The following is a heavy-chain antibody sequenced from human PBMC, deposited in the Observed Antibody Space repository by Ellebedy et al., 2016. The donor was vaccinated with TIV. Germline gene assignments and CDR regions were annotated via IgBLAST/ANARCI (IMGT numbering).Heavy chain of an antibody. J-gene: IGHJ6*02. Sequence: GESLKISCAASGFTFSSYSMNWVRQAPGKGLEWVSSITSSSSYRFYADSVKGRFTISRDNAKNSLYLQMNSLRAEDTAVYYCARDMRDYYYYGMDVWGQGTTVTVSS. V-gene: IGHV3-21*01. D-gene: IGHD5-24*01. CDR3: ARDMRDYYYYGMDV. CDR2: ITSSSSYR. CDR1: GFTFSSYS.